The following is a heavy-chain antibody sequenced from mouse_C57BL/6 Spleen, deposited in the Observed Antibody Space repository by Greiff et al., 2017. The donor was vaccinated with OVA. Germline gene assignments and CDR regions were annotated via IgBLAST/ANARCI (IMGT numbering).Heavy chain of an antibody. CDR3: ARKSHYGSNYGFAY. V-gene: IGHV5-17*01. CDR1: GFTFSDYG. D-gene: IGHD1-1*01. CDR2: ISSGSSTI. Sequence: EVKVEESGGGLVKPGGSLKLSCAASGFTFSDYGMHWVRQAPEKGLEWVAYISSGSSTIYYADTVKGRFTISRDNAKNTLFLQMTSLRSEDTAMYYCARKSHYGSNYGFAYWGKGTMVTVSA. J-gene: IGHJ3*01.